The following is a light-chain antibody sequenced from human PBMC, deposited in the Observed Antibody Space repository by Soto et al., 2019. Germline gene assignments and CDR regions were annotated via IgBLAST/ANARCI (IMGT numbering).Light chain of an antibody. Sequence: QSVLTQPASVSGSPGQSITISCTGTSSDVGGSNHVSWYQQHPGKAPKLMIYGVSNRPSGISNRLSGSKSGNTASLTISGLQAEDEADYYCSSYTSTTLVFGGGTKVTVL. CDR2: GVS. CDR1: SSDVGGSNH. V-gene: IGLV2-14*01. J-gene: IGLJ2*01. CDR3: SSYTSTTLV.